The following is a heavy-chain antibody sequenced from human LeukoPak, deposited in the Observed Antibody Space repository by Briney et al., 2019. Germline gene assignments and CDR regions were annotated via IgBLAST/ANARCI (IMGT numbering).Heavy chain of an antibody. J-gene: IGHJ4*02. CDR1: GFSLTSSG. V-gene: IGHV3-30*18. CDR2: ISYDGSNK. Sequence: GGSLRLSCEASGFSLTSSGVHWVRQAPGEGLGWVAVISYDGSNKYYADSVKGRFTISRDNSKNTLYLQMNSLRAEDTAVYYCAKDRRAEVATILDYWGQGTLVTVSS. CDR3: AKDRRAEVATILDY. D-gene: IGHD5-12*01.